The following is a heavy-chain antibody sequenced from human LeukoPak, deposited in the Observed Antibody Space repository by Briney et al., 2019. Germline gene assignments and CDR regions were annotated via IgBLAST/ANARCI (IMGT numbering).Heavy chain of an antibody. CDR1: GFTFSSYG. V-gene: IGHV3-30*03. J-gene: IGHJ4*02. CDR3: ARARGSYSLDY. Sequence: GGSLRLSCAASGFTFSSYGMHWVRQAPGKGLEWVAVISYDGSNKYYADSVKGRFTISRDNAKNSLYLQMNSLGAEDTAVYFCARARGSYSLDYWGQGALVAVSS. D-gene: IGHD1-26*01. CDR2: ISYDGSNK.